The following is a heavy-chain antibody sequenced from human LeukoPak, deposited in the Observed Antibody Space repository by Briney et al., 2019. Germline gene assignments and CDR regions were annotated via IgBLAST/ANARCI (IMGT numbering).Heavy chain of an antibody. J-gene: IGHJ4*02. CDR3: ARLPYRDGVAQDY. CDR2: IIPIFGTA. CDR1: GGTFSSYA. Sequence: SVKVSCKASGGTFSSYAISWVRQAPGQGLEWMGGIIPIFGTANYAQKFQGRVTMTRDTSTSTVYMELSSLRSEDTAMYYCARLPYRDGVAQDYWGQGTLVTVSP. V-gene: IGHV1-69*05. D-gene: IGHD3-16*02.